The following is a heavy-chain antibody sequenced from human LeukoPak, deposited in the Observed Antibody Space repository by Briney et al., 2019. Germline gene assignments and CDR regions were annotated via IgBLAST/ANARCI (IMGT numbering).Heavy chain of an antibody. D-gene: IGHD2-15*01. V-gene: IGHV4-30-4*07. CDR2: IYYSGST. CDR1: GGSISSGGYS. CDR3: ARRMTWRGPANYYYYGMDV. Sequence: SQTLSLTCAVSGGSISSGGYSWSWIRQPPGTGLEWIGYIYYSGSTNYNPSLKSRVTISVDTSKNQFSLKLSSVTAADTAVYYCARRMTWRGPANYYYYGMDVWGQGTTVTVSS. J-gene: IGHJ6*02.